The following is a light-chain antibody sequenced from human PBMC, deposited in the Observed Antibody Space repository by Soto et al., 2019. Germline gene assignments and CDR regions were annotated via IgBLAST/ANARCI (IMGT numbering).Light chain of an antibody. CDR2: SIN. J-gene: IGLJ1*01. CDR1: NSNIGSNT. CDR3: CSYVGRNTYV. V-gene: IGLV1-44*01. Sequence: QSVLTQPPSASGTPGQRVTISCSGSNSNIGSNTVNWYQQLPGTAPKLLIYSINQRPSGVPDRFSGSQSGTSASLAISGLQSEDEADYYCCSYVGRNTYVFGTGTKLTVL.